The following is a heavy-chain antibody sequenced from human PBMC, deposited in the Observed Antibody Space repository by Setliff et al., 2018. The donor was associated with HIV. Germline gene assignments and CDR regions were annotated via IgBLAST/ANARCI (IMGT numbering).Heavy chain of an antibody. CDR1: SYSITNGNY. Sequence: SETLSLTCLVFSYSITNGNYWAWIRQSPGKGLEWIGSIYSTGHTYYNPSHKSRLTMSVDTAKNRFSLKLISVTAADTAVYYCARDRALRFSKSPSFNYFDVWGQGALITVSS. J-gene: IGHJ4*02. V-gene: IGHV4-38-2*02. CDR2: IYSTGHT. D-gene: IGHD3-10*01. CDR3: ARDRALRFSKSPSFNYFDV.